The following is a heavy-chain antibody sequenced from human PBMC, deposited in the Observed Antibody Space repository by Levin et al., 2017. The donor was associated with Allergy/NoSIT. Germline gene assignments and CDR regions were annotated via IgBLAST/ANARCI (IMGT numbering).Heavy chain of an antibody. CDR1: GFTFSSYW. D-gene: IGHD3-3*01. V-gene: IGHV3-74*01. Sequence: GESLKISCAASGFTFSSYWMHWVRQAPGKGLVWVSRINSDGSSTSYADSVKGRFTISRDNAKNTLYLQMNSLRAEDTAVYYCARDPIFGVATRPLWGQGTLVTVSS. CDR2: INSDGSST. CDR3: ARDPIFGVATRPL. J-gene: IGHJ4*02.